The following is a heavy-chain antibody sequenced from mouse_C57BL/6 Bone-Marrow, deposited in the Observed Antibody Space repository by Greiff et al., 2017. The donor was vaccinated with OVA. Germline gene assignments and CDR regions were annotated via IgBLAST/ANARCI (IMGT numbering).Heavy chain of an antibody. D-gene: IGHD4-1*01. CDR2: IYPGSGNT. J-gene: IGHJ4*01. CDR3: ARISWGYAMDY. CDR1: GYTFTDYY. Sequence: QVHVKQSGAELVRPGASVKLSCKASGYTFTDYYINWVKQRPGQGLEWIARIYPGSGNTYYNEKFKGKATLTAEKSSSTAYMQLSSLTSEDSAVYFCARISWGYAMDYWGQGTSVTVSS. V-gene: IGHV1-76*01.